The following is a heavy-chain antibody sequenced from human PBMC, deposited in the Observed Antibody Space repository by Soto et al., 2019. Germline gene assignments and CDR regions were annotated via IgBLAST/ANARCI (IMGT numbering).Heavy chain of an antibody. V-gene: IGHV4-4*02. D-gene: IGHD3-3*01. CDR2: IYHSGST. CDR3: AREAGISIFGVVNAWFDP. CDR1: GGSISSSNW. Sequence: QVQLQESGPGLVKPSGTLSLTCAVSGGSISSSNWWSWVRQPPGKGLEWIGEIYHSGSTNYNPSLKSRVTISVDKSQDQFSLKLSSVTAADTAVYYWAREAGISIFGVVNAWFDPWGQGTLVTVSS. J-gene: IGHJ5*02.